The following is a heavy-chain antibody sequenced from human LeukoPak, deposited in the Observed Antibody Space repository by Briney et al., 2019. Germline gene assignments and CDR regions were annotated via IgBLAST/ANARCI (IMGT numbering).Heavy chain of an antibody. J-gene: IGHJ4*02. CDR2: ISSSSSTI. V-gene: IGHV3-48*01. CDR3: ARVISSGWYLVDY. Sequence: GGALRLSCEASGCTFSSYSMNWGGQGPGEWRQWVSYISSSSSTIYYADSVKGRFTISRDNAKNSLYLQMNSLRAEDTAVYYCARVISSGWYLVDYWGQGTLVTVSS. D-gene: IGHD6-19*01. CDR1: GCTFSSYS.